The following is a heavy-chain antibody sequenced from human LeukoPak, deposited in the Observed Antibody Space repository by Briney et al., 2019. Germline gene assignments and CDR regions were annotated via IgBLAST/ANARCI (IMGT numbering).Heavy chain of an antibody. CDR2: LYYSGST. J-gene: IGHJ4*02. V-gene: IGHV4-59*01. CDR1: GGSINSYY. Sequence: SETLSLTCTVSGGSINSYYWSWIRQPPGKGLEWIGYLYYSGSTNYNPSLKSRVTISVDTSKNQFSLKLSSVTAADTAVYYCARAGGYGRSLAYWGQGALVTVSS. D-gene: IGHD5-18*01. CDR3: ARAGGYGRSLAY.